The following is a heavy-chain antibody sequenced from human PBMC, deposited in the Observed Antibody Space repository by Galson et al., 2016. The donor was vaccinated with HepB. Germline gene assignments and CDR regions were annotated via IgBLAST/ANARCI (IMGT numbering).Heavy chain of an antibody. CDR3: ARHGQPVAIDYFDY. J-gene: IGHJ4*02. CDR2: VYYSGST. CDR1: GDSLSTSSHY. D-gene: IGHD2-2*01. V-gene: IGHV4-39*01. Sequence: SETLSLTCTISGDSLSTSSHYWGWIRQPPGKGLEWIGSVYYSGSTHYNPSLMSRVTISVDTSKNQFSLNLTSVTAADTAVYYCARHGQPVAIDYFDYWGQGTLGTVSS.